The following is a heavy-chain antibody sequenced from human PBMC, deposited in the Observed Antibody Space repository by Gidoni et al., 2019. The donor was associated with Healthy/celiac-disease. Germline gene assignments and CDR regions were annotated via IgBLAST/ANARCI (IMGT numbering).Heavy chain of an antibody. CDR3: ARLKAEAVAGYRFDY. Sequence: QVQLQESGPGLVKPSGPLSLTCAVSGGSISSSNWWSWVRQPPGKGLEWIGEIYHSGSTNYNPSLKSRVTISVDKSKNQFSLKLSSVTAADTAVYYCARLKAEAVAGYRFDYWGQGTLVTVSS. D-gene: IGHD6-19*01. CDR1: GGSISSSNW. V-gene: IGHV4-4*02. J-gene: IGHJ4*02. CDR2: IYHSGST.